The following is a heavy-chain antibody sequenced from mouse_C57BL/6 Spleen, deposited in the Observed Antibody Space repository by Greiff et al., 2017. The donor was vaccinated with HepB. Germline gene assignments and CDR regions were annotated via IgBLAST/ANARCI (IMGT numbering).Heavy chain of an antibody. J-gene: IGHJ2*01. CDR1: GFNIKNTY. D-gene: IGHD2-4*01. CDR3: AREGDYDVGGNYFDY. Sequence: EVKLQESVAELVRPGASVKLSCTASGFNIKNTYMHWVKQRPEQGLEWIGRIDPANGNTKYAPKFQGKATITADTSSNTAYLQLSSLTSEDTAIYYCAREGDYDVGGNYFDYWGQGTTLTVSS. CDR2: IDPANGNT. V-gene: IGHV14-3*01.